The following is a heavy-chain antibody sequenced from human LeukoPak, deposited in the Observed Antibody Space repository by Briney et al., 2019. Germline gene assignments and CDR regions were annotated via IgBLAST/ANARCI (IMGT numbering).Heavy chain of an antibody. V-gene: IGHV1-2*02. CDR3: ARVSPIVATWFDP. D-gene: IGHD5-12*01. CDR1: GYTFTGYY. CDR2: INPNSGGT. J-gene: IGHJ5*02. Sequence: GASVKVSCKASGYTFTGYYMHCVPQAPGQGLEWMGWINPNSGGTNYAQKFQGRVTMTRDTSISTAYMELSRLRSDDTAVYYCARVSPIVATWFDPWGQGTLVTVSS.